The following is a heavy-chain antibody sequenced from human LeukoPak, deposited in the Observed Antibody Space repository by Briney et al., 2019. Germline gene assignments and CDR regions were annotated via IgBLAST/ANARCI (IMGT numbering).Heavy chain of an antibody. Sequence: GGSLRLSCAASGFTVSSNYMSWVRQAPGKGPEWVSVIYSGGSTYYADSVKGRFTISRDNSKNTLYLQMNSLRAEDTAVYYCARDMYGSGRTGSVDFWGQGTLVTVSS. D-gene: IGHD3-10*01. CDR2: IYSGGST. J-gene: IGHJ4*02. CDR3: ARDMYGSGRTGSVDF. V-gene: IGHV3-66*01. CDR1: GFTVSSNY.